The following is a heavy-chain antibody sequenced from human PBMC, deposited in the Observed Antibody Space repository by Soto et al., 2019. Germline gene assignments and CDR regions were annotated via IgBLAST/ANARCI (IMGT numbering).Heavy chain of an antibody. CDR2: ITDTGGDA. CDR3: VRGSKDYYTGSRIFDF. V-gene: IGHV3-23*01. Sequence: EVQLLESGGDLIQPGGSLRLSCVASGLTFGSRAMSWVRQSPGEGLEWVSTITDTGGDAKYADSVRGRFAISRDNSKNTLYLQMSALRAEDSAIYFCVRGSKDYYTGSRIFDFWGRGTLVTVSS. J-gene: IGHJ4*02. CDR1: GLTFGSRA. D-gene: IGHD3-10*01.